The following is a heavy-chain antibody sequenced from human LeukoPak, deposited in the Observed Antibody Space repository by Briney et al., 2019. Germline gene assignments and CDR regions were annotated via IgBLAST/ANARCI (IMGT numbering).Heavy chain of an antibody. CDR1: GGSISNKY. CDR2: IYYSGST. J-gene: IGHJ5*02. CDR3: ARDCSSTSCYSA. Sequence: SETLSLTCTVSGGSISNKYWSWIRQPPGKGLEWIGYIYYSGSTNYNPSLKSRVTILVDTSKNQFSLKLSSVTAADTAVYYCARDCSSTSCYSAWGQGTLVTVSS. D-gene: IGHD2-2*02. V-gene: IGHV4-59*12.